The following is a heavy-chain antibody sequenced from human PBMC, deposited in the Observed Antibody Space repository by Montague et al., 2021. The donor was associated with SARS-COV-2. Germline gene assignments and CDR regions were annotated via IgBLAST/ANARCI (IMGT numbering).Heavy chain of an antibody. J-gene: IGHJ6*02. Sequence: SETLSLTCAVYGGSFSGYYWSWIRQPPGKGLEWIGEINHSGSTKYNPSXXSRVTISVDTSKNQFSLKLSSVTAADTAVYYCAGGELELHIRDYYYYGMDVWCQGTTVTVSS. CDR1: GGSFSGYY. V-gene: IGHV4-34*01. D-gene: IGHD1-7*01. CDR3: AGGELELHIRDYYYYGMDV. CDR2: INHSGST.